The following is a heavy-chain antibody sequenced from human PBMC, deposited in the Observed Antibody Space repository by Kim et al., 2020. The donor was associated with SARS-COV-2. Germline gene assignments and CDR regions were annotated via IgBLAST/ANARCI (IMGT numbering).Heavy chain of an antibody. V-gene: IGHV1-8*01. Sequence: ASVTVSCKASGYTFTSYDINWVRQATGQGLEWMGWMNPNSGNTGYAQKFQGRVTMTRNTSISTAYMELSSLRSEDTAVYYCAVPTAHGSTYDSSGPPNYWGQGTLVTVSS. D-gene: IGHD3-22*01. CDR1: GYTFTSYD. CDR3: AVPTAHGSTYDSSGPPNY. J-gene: IGHJ4*02. CDR2: MNPNSGNT.